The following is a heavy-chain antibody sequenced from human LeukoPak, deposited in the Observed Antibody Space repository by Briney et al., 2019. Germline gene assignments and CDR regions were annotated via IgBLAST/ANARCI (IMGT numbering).Heavy chain of an antibody. CDR2: IYPGDSDT. CDR1: GYSFTGYW. J-gene: IGHJ6*02. Sequence: GESLKISCKVSGYSFTGYWIGWVRRMPGKGLEWMGIIYPGDSDTRYSPSFQGQVTISADRSIDTAYLQWSSLKASDTAMYYCARLIGGGPNYYGMDVWGQGTTVTVPS. D-gene: IGHD3-10*01. CDR3: ARLIGGGPNYYGMDV. V-gene: IGHV5-51*01.